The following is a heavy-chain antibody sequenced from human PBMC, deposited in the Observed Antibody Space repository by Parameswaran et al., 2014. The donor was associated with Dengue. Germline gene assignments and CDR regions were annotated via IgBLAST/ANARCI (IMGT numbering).Heavy chain of an antibody. D-gene: IGHD3-22*01. J-gene: IGHJ4*02. V-gene: IGHV3-53*04. Sequence: RWIRQPPGKGLEWVSVIYSGGSTYYADSVKGRFTISRHNSKNTLYLQMNSLRAEDTAVYYCARGPGSGYYYEPFDYWGQGTLVTVSS. CDR3: ARGPGSGYYYEPFDY. CDR2: IYSGGST.